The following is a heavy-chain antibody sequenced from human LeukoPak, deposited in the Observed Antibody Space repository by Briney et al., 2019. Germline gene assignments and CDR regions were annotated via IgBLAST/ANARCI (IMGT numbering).Heavy chain of an antibody. Sequence: ASVKLSCKSSGYTFTVYYMHWARQAPGQGLEYMGWINPNSGGTNYAQKFQGRVAMTRDTSISTAYMELSRLRSDDTAVYYCASPVSHDSSGYYSFDYWGQGTLVTVSS. CDR1: GYTFTVYY. J-gene: IGHJ4*02. D-gene: IGHD3-22*01. CDR2: INPNSGGT. V-gene: IGHV1-2*02. CDR3: ASPVSHDSSGYYSFDY.